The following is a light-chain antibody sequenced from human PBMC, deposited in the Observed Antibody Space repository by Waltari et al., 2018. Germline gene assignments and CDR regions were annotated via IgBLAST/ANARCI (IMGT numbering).Light chain of an antibody. CDR1: DYNIGNHF. CDR2: RNN. CDR3: ASWDGSLGGVV. Sequence: QSVLSQPPSASGTPGQRVTIPCSGSDYNIGNHFVSWYHQLPGAAPKLLIYRNNHRPSGVPDRFSGSKSGPSASLAISGLRSEDEALYYCASWDGSLGGVVFGGGTKLTVL. V-gene: IGLV1-47*01. J-gene: IGLJ2*01.